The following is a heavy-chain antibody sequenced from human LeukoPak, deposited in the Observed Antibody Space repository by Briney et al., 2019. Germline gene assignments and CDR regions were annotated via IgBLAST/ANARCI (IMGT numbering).Heavy chain of an antibody. CDR2: ISSSGSTI. D-gene: IGHD3-3*01. Sequence: GGSLRLSCAVSGFTFSDYYMSWIRPAPGKGLEWVSYISSSGSTIYYADSVKGRFTISRDNAKNSLYLQMNSLRAEDTAVYYCARSRPFNYDFWSGFDYWGQGTLVTVSS. CDR1: GFTFSDYY. V-gene: IGHV3-11*01. CDR3: ARSRPFNYDFWSGFDY. J-gene: IGHJ4*02.